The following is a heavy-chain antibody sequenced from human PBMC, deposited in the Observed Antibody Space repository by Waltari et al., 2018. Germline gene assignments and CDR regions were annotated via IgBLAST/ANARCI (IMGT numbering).Heavy chain of an antibody. CDR1: GFTFSSYG. CDR3: ARGMYSSSWYPPDY. J-gene: IGHJ4*02. D-gene: IGHD6-13*01. CDR2: IWYDGSNK. Sequence: QVQLVESGGGVVQPGRSLRLSCAASGFTFSSYGMPWVRQAPGKGLEWVAVIWYDGSNKYYADSVKGRFTISRDNSKNTLYLQMNSLRAEDTAVYYCARGMYSSSWYPPDYWGQGTLVTVSS. V-gene: IGHV3-33*01.